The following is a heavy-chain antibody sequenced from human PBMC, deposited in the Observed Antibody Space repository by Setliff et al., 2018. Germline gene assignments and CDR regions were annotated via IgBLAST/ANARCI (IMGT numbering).Heavy chain of an antibody. V-gene: IGHV3-23*01. CDR1: GFTFNRFA. D-gene: IGHD2-8*01. J-gene: IGHJ4*02. Sequence: GSLRLSCAASGFTFNRFAMSWVRQTPGKGLEWVSTISGNDGRTYYADSVQGRFTISRDNSKNTLYLQMNSLSAEDTAVYYCAKDGIALMVYAILADCWGQGTLVTVSS. CDR3: AKDGIALMVYAILADC. CDR2: ISGNDGRT.